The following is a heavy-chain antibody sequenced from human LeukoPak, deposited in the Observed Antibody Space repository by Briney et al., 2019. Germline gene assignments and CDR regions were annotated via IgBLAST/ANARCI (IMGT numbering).Heavy chain of an antibody. CDR1: GYTFTSYG. CDR3: ARDQITYYYGSGSYYNVPGDY. CDR2: ISAYNGNT. Sequence: ASVKVSCKASGYTFTSYGISWVRQAPGQGLEWMGWISAYNGNTNYAQKLQGRVTMTTDTSTSTAYMKLRSLRSDDTAVYYCARDQITYYYGSGSYYNVPGDYWGQGTLVTVSS. D-gene: IGHD3-10*01. J-gene: IGHJ4*02. V-gene: IGHV1-18*04.